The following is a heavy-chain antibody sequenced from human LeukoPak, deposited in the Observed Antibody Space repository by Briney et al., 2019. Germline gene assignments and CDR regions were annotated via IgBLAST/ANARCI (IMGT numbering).Heavy chain of an antibody. CDR1: GGSISSGSYY. D-gene: IGHD3-22*01. CDR3: ARAEYYYDSSGYRDWFGP. Sequence: SETLSLTCTVSGGSISSGSYYWSWIRQPAGKGLEWIGRIYTSGSTNYNPSLKSRVTISVDTSKNQFSLKLSSVTAADTAVYYCARAEYYYDSSGYRDWFGPWGQGTLVTVSS. J-gene: IGHJ5*02. CDR2: IYTSGST. V-gene: IGHV4-61*02.